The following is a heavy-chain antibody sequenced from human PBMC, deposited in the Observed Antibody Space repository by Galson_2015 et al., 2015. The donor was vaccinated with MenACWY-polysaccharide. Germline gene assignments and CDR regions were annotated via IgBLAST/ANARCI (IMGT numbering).Heavy chain of an antibody. V-gene: IGHV4-38-2*01. Sequence: ETLSLTCAVSGYSISSGYYWGWIRQPPGKGLEWIGSIYHSGSTYYNPSLKSRVTISVDTSKNQFSLKLSSVTAADTAVYYCARVEKYSGSYYFHHWGQGTVVTVSS. CDR1: GYSISSGYY. CDR3: ARVEKYSGSYYFHH. CDR2: IYHSGST. J-gene: IGHJ1*01. D-gene: IGHD1-26*01.